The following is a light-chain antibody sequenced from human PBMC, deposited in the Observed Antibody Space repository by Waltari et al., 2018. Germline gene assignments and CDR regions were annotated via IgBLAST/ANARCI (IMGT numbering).Light chain of an antibody. Sequence: IVMTQSPDSLAVSLGERATINCKSSQSVLDSSRNKNYLAWYQQKPGQPPKLFIYWASTRESGVPDRFSGSGSGTDFTLTISSLQAEDVAVYYCQQYYTTPPTFGQGTRLEIK. CDR2: WAS. CDR3: QQYYTTPPT. J-gene: IGKJ5*01. CDR1: QSVLDSSRNKNY. V-gene: IGKV4-1*01.